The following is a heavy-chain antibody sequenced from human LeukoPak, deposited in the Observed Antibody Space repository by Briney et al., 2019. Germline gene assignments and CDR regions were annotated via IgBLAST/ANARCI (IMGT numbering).Heavy chain of an antibody. CDR3: AKDRSSSWSFDY. V-gene: IGHV3-30*18. CDR2: ISPDGSSQ. J-gene: IGHJ4*02. D-gene: IGHD6-13*01. CDR1: GFTFSRNG. Sequence: PGRSLRLSCAASGFTFSRNGVHWVRQAPGKGLEWVSVISPDGSSQDYADSVKGRFTISRDNSENTLYLQMNGLRAEDTAVYYCAKDRSSSWSFDYWGQGTLVTVSS.